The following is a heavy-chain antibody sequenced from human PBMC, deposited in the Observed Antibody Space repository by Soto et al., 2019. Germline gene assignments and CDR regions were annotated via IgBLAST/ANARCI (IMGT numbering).Heavy chain of an antibody. D-gene: IGHD5-18*01. CDR1: GFTFSSYS. Sequence: EVQLVESGGGLVKPGGSLRLSCAASGFTFSSYSMNWVRQAPGKGLEWVSSISSSSSYIYYADSVTGRFTISRDNAKNSLYLQMNSLRAEDTAVYYCARVRTAMAPWYGMDVWGQGTTVTVSS. CDR3: ARVRTAMAPWYGMDV. V-gene: IGHV3-21*01. CDR2: ISSSSSYI. J-gene: IGHJ6*02.